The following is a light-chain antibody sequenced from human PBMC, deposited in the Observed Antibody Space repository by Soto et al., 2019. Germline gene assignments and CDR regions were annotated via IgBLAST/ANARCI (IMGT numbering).Light chain of an antibody. CDR3: QQYASSTGT. Sequence: EIVLTQSPGTLSLSPGEGATPSCRASQSVSSSYLAWYQQKPGQAPRLLIYGASSRATGIPDRFSGSGSGTDFTLTISRLEPEDFAVYYCQQYASSTGTFGQGTKVEIK. V-gene: IGKV3-20*01. J-gene: IGKJ1*01. CDR2: GAS. CDR1: QSVSSSY.